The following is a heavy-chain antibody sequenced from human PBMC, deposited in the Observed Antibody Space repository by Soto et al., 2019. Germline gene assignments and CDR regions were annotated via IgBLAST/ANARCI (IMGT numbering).Heavy chain of an antibody. D-gene: IGHD5-18*01. CDR2: IRSKAYGGTT. J-gene: IGHJ4*02. V-gene: IGHV3-49*04. CDR1: GFTFGDYA. CDR3: TRTPLRGYSYGYFDY. Sequence: GGSLRLSCTASGFTFGDYAMSWVRQAPGKGLEWVGFIRSKAYGGTTEYAASVKGRFTISRDDSKSIAYLQMNGLKTEDTAVYYCTRTPLRGYSYGYFDYWGQGTLVTVSS.